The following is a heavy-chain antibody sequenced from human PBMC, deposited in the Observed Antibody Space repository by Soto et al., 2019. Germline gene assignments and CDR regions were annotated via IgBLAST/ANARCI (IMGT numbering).Heavy chain of an antibody. CDR2: ISWNGARI. Sequence: PLVASGGGLVQPGRSLRLSGAASGFTFDDSAMHWVRQAPGKGLEWVAGISWNGARIEYADSVKGRFTISRDNAKNSLYLQANSLRFDDTAVYYFSKETQYNLGTGGFDSWGQGTLVTVAS. CDR3: SKETQYNLGTGGFDS. V-gene: IGHV3-9*01. J-gene: IGHJ4*02. CDR1: GFTFDDSA. D-gene: IGHD1-1*01.